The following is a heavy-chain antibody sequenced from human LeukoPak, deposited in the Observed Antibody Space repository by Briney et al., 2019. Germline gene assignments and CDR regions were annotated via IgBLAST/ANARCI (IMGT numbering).Heavy chain of an antibody. V-gene: IGHV4-30-4*01. D-gene: IGHD5-12*01. CDR2: IHHTGST. J-gene: IGHJ3*01. CDR1: GASMTSGDYD. Sequence: PSQTLSLTCTVSGASMTSGDYDGTWIRQPPGKGLEWIVNIHHTGSTLYNPSLMSRLTISVDTSKKYFPLKLSSVTAAHTAVYYCAGRGYALAFCGQGTTVTVSS. CDR3: AGRGYALAF.